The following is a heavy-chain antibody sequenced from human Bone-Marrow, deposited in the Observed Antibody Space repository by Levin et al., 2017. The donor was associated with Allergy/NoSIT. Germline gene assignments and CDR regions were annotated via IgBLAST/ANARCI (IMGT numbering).Heavy chain of an antibody. CDR2: LYSGGST. D-gene: IGHD6-19*01. Sequence: GESLKISCAASEFIVSNYYMNWVRQAPGKGLEWVSVLYSGGSTFYADSVKGRFTISRDNSRNTLFLQMSSLRADDTAVYYCARGAAIAGMRYGLDVWGQGTTVTVSS. CDR3: ARGAAIAGMRYGLDV. CDR1: EFIVSNYY. J-gene: IGHJ6*02. V-gene: IGHV3-53*01.